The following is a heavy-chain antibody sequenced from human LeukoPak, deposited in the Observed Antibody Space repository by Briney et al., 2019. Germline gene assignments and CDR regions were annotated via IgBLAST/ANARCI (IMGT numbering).Heavy chain of an antibody. D-gene: IGHD1-26*01. J-gene: IGHJ3*02. Sequence: GESLKISCKGSGYSFTSYCIGWVRQMPGKGLEWMGIMYPGDSDTRYSPSFQGQVTISADKSISTAYLQWSSLKASDTAMYYCASRGPIVGVIHAFDIWGQGTMVTVSS. CDR1: GYSFTSYC. CDR3: ASRGPIVGVIHAFDI. V-gene: IGHV5-51*01. CDR2: MYPGDSDT.